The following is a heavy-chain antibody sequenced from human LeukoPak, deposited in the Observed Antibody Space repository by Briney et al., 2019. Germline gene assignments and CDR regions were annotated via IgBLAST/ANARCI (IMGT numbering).Heavy chain of an antibody. J-gene: IGHJ6*03. CDR3: ARAFGYYYYMDV. CDR1: GYTFTGYY. CDR2: INPSGGST. Sequence: ASVKVSCKASGYTFTGYYMHWVRQAPGQGLEWMGIINPSGGSTSYAQKFQGRVTMTRDTSTSTVYMELSSLRSEDTAVYYCARAFGYYYYMDVWGKGTTVTISS. V-gene: IGHV1-46*01. D-gene: IGHD3-16*01.